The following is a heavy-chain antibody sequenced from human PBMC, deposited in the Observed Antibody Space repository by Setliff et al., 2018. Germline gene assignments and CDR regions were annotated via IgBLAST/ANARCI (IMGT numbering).Heavy chain of an antibody. Sequence: TSETLSLTCTVSGGSISSGDYYWDWIRQSPEKGLEWIGTIYQNGITYYNPSVKSRVTISADTSKNQFSLKLKSVTAADTAVYYCARAPGRNIRGDYWGQGALVTVSS. J-gene: IGHJ4*02. D-gene: IGHD3-10*01. CDR3: ARAPGRNIRGDY. CDR1: GGSISSGDYY. V-gene: IGHV4-39*07. CDR2: IYQNGIT.